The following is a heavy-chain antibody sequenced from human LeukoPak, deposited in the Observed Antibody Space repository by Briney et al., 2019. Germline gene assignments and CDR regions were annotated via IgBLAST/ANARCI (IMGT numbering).Heavy chain of an antibody. CDR1: GDSITSGALY. V-gene: IGHV4-39*01. J-gene: IGHJ5*02. CDR2: VYYSGST. D-gene: IGHD4/OR15-4a*01. CDR3: ARRDYAAWFDP. Sequence: PSETLSLTCNVSGDSITSGALYWAWIRQSPGKGLEWIGNVYYSGSTQYNPPLRGRVSISMDKTKNQFSLNLNSVSVTDTAIYYCARRDYAAWFDPWGQGTLVTVSS.